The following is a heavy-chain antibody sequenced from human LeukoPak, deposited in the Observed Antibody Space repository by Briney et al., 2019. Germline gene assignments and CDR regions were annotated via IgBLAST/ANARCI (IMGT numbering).Heavy chain of an antibody. D-gene: IGHD2-15*01. CDR2: IYSGGST. CDR3: IVVAATRGTDY. CDR1: GFTVSSNY. V-gene: IGHV3-53*01. J-gene: IGHJ4*02. Sequence: GGSLRLSCAASGFTVSSNYMSWVRQAPGKGLEWVSVIYSGGSTYYADSVKGRFTISRDNSKNTLYLQMNSLRAEDTAVYYCIVVAATRGTDYWGQGTLVTVSS.